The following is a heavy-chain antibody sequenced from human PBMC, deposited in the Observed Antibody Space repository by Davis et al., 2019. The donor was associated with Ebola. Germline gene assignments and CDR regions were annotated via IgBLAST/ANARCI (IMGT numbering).Heavy chain of an antibody. CDR1: GFTFSDYY. J-gene: IGHJ6*04. V-gene: IGHV3-11*01. Sequence: PGGSLRLSCAASGFTFSDYYMSWIRQAPGKGLEWVSYISSSGSTIYYADSVKGRFTISRDNSKNTLYLQMNSLRAEDTAVYYCAKDKSIGVIVVVIHTPTSIYGMDVWGKGTTVTVSS. CDR3: AKDKSIGVIVVVIHTPTSIYGMDV. D-gene: IGHD3-22*01. CDR2: ISSSGSTI.